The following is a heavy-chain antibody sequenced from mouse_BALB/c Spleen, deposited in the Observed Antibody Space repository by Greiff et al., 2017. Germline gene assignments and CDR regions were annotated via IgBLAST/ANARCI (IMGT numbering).Heavy chain of an antibody. CDR3: EGYDYDAMDY. V-gene: IGHV1S22*01. CDR2: IYPGSGST. Sequence: LQQPGSELVRPGASVKLSCKASGYTFTSYWMHWVKQRPGQGLEWIGNIYPGSGSTNYDEKFKSKATLTVDTSSSTAYMQLSSLTSEDSAVYYCEGYDYDAMDYWGQGTSVTVSS. CDR1: GYTFTSYW. J-gene: IGHJ4*01.